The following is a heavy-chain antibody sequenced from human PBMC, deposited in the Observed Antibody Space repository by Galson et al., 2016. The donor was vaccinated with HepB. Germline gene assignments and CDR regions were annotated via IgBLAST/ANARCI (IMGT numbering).Heavy chain of an antibody. D-gene: IGHD3-22*01. Sequence: SLRLSCAASGFSFSNYALHLVRQAPGKGLEWVANIKPDGSEKYYVDSVKGRFTLSRDNAKNSLYLQMNSLRAEDTAVYYCAQYYYDSSGYVEYFQNWGQGTRVTVSS. CDR2: IKPDGSEK. CDR3: AQYYYDSSGYVEYFQN. J-gene: IGHJ1*01. V-gene: IGHV3-7*03. CDR1: GFSFSNYA.